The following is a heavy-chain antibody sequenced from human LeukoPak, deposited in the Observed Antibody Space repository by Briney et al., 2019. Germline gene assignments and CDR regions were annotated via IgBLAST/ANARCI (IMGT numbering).Heavy chain of an antibody. CDR2: IWYDGSNK. J-gene: IGHJ4*02. Sequence: GGSLRLSCAASGFTFSSYGMHWVRQAPGKGLEWVAVIWYDGSNKYYADSVKGRFTISRDNSKNSLYLQMNSLRAEDTAVYYCARDRIYYDSSGYARFDYWGQGTLVTVSS. CDR1: GFTFSSYG. CDR3: ARDRIYYDSSGYARFDY. D-gene: IGHD3-22*01. V-gene: IGHV3-33*01.